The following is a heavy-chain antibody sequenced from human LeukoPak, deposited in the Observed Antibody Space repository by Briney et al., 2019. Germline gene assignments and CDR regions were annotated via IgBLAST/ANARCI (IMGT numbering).Heavy chain of an antibody. CDR2: ISAGGGT. D-gene: IGHD3-16*01. J-gene: IGHJ4*02. V-gene: IGHV3-23*01. CDR1: GFTFSNFG. CDR3: AKRSSLNYFDS. Sequence: GGSLRLSCAASGFTFSNFGMSWVRQAPGNGLEWVSAISAGGGTCYADTVKGRFTISRDNSKNTLYLQMSSLRAEDTAVYYCAKRSSLNYFDSWGQGTLVTVSS.